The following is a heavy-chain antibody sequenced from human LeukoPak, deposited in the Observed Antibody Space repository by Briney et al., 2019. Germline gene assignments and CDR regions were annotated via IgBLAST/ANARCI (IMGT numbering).Heavy chain of an antibody. CDR2: IRYDGSNK. V-gene: IGHV3-30*02. CDR3: ASVLVPAVDDDY. D-gene: IGHD2-2*01. Sequence: GGSLRLSCAASGFTFSSYGMHWVRQAPGKGLEWVAFIRYDGSNKYYADSVKGRFTISRDNSKNTLYLQMNSLRAEDTAVYYCASVLVPAVDDDYWGQGTLVTVSS. J-gene: IGHJ4*02. CDR1: GFTFSSYG.